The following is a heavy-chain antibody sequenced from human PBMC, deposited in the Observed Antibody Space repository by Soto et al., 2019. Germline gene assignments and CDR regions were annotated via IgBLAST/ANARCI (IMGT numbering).Heavy chain of an antibody. CDR1: GYTFTSYY. CDR2: INPSGGST. V-gene: IGHV1-46*01. D-gene: IGHD6-13*01. CDR3: ARDSQQHHLDY. J-gene: IGHJ4*02. Sequence: EAAVKVSCKASGYTFTSYYMHWVRQAPGQGLEWMGIINPSGGSTSYAQKFQGRVTMTRDTSTSTVYMELSSLRSEDTAVYYCARDSQQHHLDYWGQGTLVTVSS.